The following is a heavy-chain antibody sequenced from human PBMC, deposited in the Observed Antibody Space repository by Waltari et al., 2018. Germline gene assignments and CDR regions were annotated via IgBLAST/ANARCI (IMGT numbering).Heavy chain of an antibody. CDR2: IYHSGST. D-gene: IGHD6-13*01. CDR1: GYSISSGYY. J-gene: IGHJ6*03. Sequence: QVQLQESGPGLVKPSETLSLTCAVSGYSISSGYYWGWIRQPPGKGLEWIGSIYHSGSTYYNPSLKSLVTIAVDTSKNQFSLKLSSVTAADTAVYYCARRAAIAATGPTYYMDVWGKGTTVTVSS. CDR3: ARRAAIAATGPTYYMDV. V-gene: IGHV4-38-2*01.